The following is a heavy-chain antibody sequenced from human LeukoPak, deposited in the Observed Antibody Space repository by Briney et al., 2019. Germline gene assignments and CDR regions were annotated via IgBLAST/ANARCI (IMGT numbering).Heavy chain of an antibody. D-gene: IGHD2-2*01. V-gene: IGHV4-34*01. CDR1: GGSFSGYY. CDR2: INHSGST. CDR3: ARDRRQIVVVPAAKGGYYYYGMDV. J-gene: IGHJ6*02. Sequence: SETLSLTCAVYGGSFSGYYWSWIRQPPGKGLEWIGEINHSGSTNYNPSLKSRVTISVDTSKNQFSLKLSSVTAADTAVYYCARDRRQIVVVPAAKGGYYYYGMDVWGQGTTVTVSS.